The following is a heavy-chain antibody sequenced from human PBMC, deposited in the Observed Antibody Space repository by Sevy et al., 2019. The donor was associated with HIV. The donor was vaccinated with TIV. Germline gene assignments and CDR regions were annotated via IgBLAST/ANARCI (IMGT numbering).Heavy chain of an antibody. V-gene: IGHV4-4*07. D-gene: IGHD3-10*01. CDR3: AGSYYNVNYYYYGMDV. J-gene: IGHJ6*02. CDR1: GGSISSYH. Sequence: SETLSLTCTVSGGSISSYHWSWIRQPAGKGLEWIGRIYTSGSTNYNPSLKSRVTMSVDTSKNQFSLKLSSVTAADTAVYYCAGSYYNVNYYYYGMDVWGQGTTVTVSS. CDR2: IYTSGST.